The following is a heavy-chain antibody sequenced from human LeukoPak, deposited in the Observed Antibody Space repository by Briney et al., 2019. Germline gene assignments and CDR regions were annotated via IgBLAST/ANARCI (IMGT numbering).Heavy chain of an antibody. Sequence: GGSLRLSCAASGFTFSSYWMSWVRQAPGKGLEWVANINQDGSEKYYVDSVKGRFTISRDNAKNSLYLQMNSLRAEDTAVYYCARDPLTLPGIAAAGIDYWGQGTLVTVSS. CDR1: GFTFSSYW. J-gene: IGHJ4*02. CDR2: INQDGSEK. V-gene: IGHV3-7*01. CDR3: ARDPLTLPGIAAAGIDY. D-gene: IGHD6-13*01.